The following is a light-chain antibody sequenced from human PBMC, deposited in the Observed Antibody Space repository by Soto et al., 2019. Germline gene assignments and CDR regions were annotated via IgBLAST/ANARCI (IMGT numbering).Light chain of an antibody. CDR1: QSISSW. Sequence: DIQMTQSPSTLSASVGDGVTITCRASQSISSWLAWYQQKPGKAPKLLIYKASSLESGVPSRFSGSGSGTEFTLTISSLQSEDFAVYYCQQYNNWPQTFGQGTKVDIK. CDR3: QQYNNWPQT. J-gene: IGKJ1*01. V-gene: IGKV1-5*03. CDR2: KAS.